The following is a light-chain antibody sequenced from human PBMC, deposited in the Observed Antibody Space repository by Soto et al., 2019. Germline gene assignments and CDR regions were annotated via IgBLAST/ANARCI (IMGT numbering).Light chain of an antibody. V-gene: IGKV3-20*01. CDR3: QQYGSSWT. J-gene: IGKJ1*01. CDR1: QNVRNNF. Sequence: EIVLTQSPDTLSLSPGERATLSCRASQNVRNNFLAWYQQRPGQAPRLLIYAASSRATGVPDRFSGSGSGTDFTLTSSRLGPEDFAVYHCQQYGSSWTFGQGTKVEIK. CDR2: AAS.